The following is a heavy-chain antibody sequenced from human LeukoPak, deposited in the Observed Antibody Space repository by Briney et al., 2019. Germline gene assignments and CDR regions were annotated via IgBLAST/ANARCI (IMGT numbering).Heavy chain of an antibody. V-gene: IGHV1-69*06. CDR3: ARGGLSTALDY. Sequence: ASVKVSCKASVGTFSSYAISWVRQAPGQGLEWMGGIIPIFGTANYAQKFQGRVTITADKSTSTAYMELSSLRSEDTAVYYCARGGLSTALDYWGQGTLVTASS. D-gene: IGHD2-21*02. CDR2: IIPIFGTA. CDR1: VGTFSSYA. J-gene: IGHJ4*02.